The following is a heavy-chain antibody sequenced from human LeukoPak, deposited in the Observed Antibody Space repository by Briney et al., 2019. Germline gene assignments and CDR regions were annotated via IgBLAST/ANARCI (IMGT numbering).Heavy chain of an antibody. Sequence: ASVKVSCKVSGHTLTELSMHWVRQAPGKGLEWMGGFDPEDGETIYAQKFQGRVTMTEDTSTDTAYMELSSLRSEDTAVYYCATRGGWDYYYYGMDVWGQGTTVTVSS. D-gene: IGHD3-16*01. J-gene: IGHJ6*02. CDR2: FDPEDGET. CDR3: ATRGGWDYYYYGMDV. CDR1: GHTLTELS. V-gene: IGHV1-24*01.